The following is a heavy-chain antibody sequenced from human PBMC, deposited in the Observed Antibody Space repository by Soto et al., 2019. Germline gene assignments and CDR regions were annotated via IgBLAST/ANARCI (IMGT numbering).Heavy chain of an antibody. CDR2: INPNTGDT. J-gene: IGHJ4*02. V-gene: IGHV1-2*02. CDR1: GYTFTDYY. CDR3: ARDDY. Sequence: QVQLVQSGAEVKKPGASVTVSCKASGYTFTDYYLHWVRQAPGHGLEWMGWINPNTGDTHSAQTLQGRVTMTGDTSISTAYMELSRQRSDDTAVYYCARDDYWGQGTLVTVSS.